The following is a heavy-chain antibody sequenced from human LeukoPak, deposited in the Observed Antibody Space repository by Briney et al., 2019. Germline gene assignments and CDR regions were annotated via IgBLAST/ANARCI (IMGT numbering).Heavy chain of an antibody. V-gene: IGHV4-59*12. CDR3: ARTRVVAATLYYFDY. D-gene: IGHD2-15*01. J-gene: IGHJ4*02. CDR2: IYYSGST. CDR1: GGSISSYY. Sequence: SETLSLTCTVSGGSISSYYWSWMRQPPGKGLEWIGYIYYSGSTNYNPSLKSRATISVETSNNQFSLKLSSVTAADTAVYYCARTRVVAATLYYFDYWGQGTLVTVSS.